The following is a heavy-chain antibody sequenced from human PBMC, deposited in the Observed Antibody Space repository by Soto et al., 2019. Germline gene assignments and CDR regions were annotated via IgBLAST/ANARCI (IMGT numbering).Heavy chain of an antibody. Sequence: EVQLLESGGGLVQPGGSLRLSCAASGFTFSSYAMSWVRQAPGKGLEWVSAISGSGGSTYYADSVKGRFTISRDNSKNTRYLQMNGLSAEDTAVYYCANASGWFGEFDYWGQGTLVTVSS. CDR1: GFTFSSYA. CDR2: ISGSGGST. D-gene: IGHD3-10*01. J-gene: IGHJ4*02. V-gene: IGHV3-23*01. CDR3: ANASGWFGEFDY.